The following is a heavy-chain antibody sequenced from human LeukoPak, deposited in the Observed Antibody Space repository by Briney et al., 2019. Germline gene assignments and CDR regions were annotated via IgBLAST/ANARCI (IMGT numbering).Heavy chain of an antibody. CDR1: RFTFSGYA. CDR3: VRDSPYPYSHFDY. D-gene: IGHD1-26*01. V-gene: IGHV3-23*01. Sequence: GGSLRLSCAASRFTFSGYAMSWVRQAPGKGLEWVSTISIDGTGTHYADSAKGRFTISRDSAKNSLYLQMNSLRDEDTAIYYCVRDSPYPYSHFDYWGQGTLVTVSS. CDR2: ISIDGTGT. J-gene: IGHJ4*02.